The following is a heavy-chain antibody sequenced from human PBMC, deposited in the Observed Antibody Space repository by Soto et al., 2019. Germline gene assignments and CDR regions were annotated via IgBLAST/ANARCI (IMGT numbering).Heavy chain of an antibody. D-gene: IGHD5-18*01. CDR1: GFTFSSHS. V-gene: IGHV3-48*02. Sequence: EVQLVESGGGLIQPGGSLSLSCAASGFTFSSHSINWVRQAPGKGLEWVSYISGSGATKYYADSVKGRFTISRDNARNSLYLQMSSLSDEDTAVYYCARAIRGFSYVVDYWGQGTLVTVSS. CDR3: ARAIRGFSYVVDY. J-gene: IGHJ4*02. CDR2: ISGSGATK.